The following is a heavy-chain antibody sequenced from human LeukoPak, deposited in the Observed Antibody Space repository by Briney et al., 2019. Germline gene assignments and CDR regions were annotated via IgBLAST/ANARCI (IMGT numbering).Heavy chain of an antibody. D-gene: IGHD2-15*01. CDR1: GFTFSSYA. CDR3: AKQRSEVVVAATNY. V-gene: IGHV3-23*01. Sequence: GGSLRLSCAASGFTFSSYAKTWVRQAPGTGLEWVSSITGGGNTTYYADSVRGRFTISRDNSKNTLSLQTNSLRAEDTAVYYCAKQRSEVVVAATNYWGQGTLVTVSS. CDR2: ITGGGNTT. J-gene: IGHJ4*02.